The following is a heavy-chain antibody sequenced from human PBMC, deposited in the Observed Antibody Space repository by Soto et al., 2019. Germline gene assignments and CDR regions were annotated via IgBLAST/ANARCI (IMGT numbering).Heavy chain of an antibody. CDR1: GFNFSDFY. V-gene: IGHV3-11*01. CDR3: ASQLHGSRRKYYFHF. CDR2: ISATGETI. Sequence: PGGSLRLSCAASGFNFSDFYISWIRQAPGKGLEWVSFISATGETIYYAESVKGRFTISRDNAQKSLVLQMNSLRDEDTAIYYCASQLHGSRRKYYFHFWGQGTLVTVSS. J-gene: IGHJ4*02. D-gene: IGHD1-26*01.